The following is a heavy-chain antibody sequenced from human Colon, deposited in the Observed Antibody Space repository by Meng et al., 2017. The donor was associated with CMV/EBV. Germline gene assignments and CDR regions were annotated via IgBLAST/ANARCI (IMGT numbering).Heavy chain of an antibody. J-gene: IGHJ6*02. V-gene: IGHV1-69*05. D-gene: IGHD2-2*01. CDR1: GGTFSNYA. CDR3: ASQRYCSSTSCYHYYYYGMDV. CDR2: IIPIFGTA. Sequence: SVKVSCKASGGTFSNYAISWVRQAPGQGLEWMGGIIPIFGTANYAQKFQGRVTITTDESTSTAYMELSSLRSEDTAVYYCASQRYCSSTSCYHYYYYGMDVWGQGTTVTVSS.